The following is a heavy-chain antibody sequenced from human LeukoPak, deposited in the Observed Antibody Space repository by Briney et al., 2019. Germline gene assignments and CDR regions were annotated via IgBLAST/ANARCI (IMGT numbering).Heavy chain of an antibody. Sequence: ASVKVSCKAPGGTFSSYAISWVRQAPGQGLEWMGRIIPILGIANYAQKFQGRVTITADKSTSTAYMELSSLRSEDTAVYYCARADNYDSSGSHFDYWGQGTLVTVSS. CDR2: IIPILGIA. CDR3: ARADNYDSSGSHFDY. D-gene: IGHD3-22*01. J-gene: IGHJ4*02. V-gene: IGHV1-69*04. CDR1: GGTFSSYA.